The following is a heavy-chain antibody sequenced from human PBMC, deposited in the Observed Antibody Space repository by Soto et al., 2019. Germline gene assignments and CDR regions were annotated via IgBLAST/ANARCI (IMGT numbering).Heavy chain of an antibody. CDR2: IYYSGST. V-gene: IGHV4-59*01. D-gene: IGHD4-17*01. Sequence: PSETLSLTCTVSGGSISTYYWSWIRQPPGKGLEWIGYIYYSGSTNYNPSLKSRVTISVDTSKNQFSLKLSSVTAADTAVYYCTRGPHDYGDYRFDPWGQGTLVTVSS. CDR1: GGSISTYY. J-gene: IGHJ5*02. CDR3: TRGPHDYGDYRFDP.